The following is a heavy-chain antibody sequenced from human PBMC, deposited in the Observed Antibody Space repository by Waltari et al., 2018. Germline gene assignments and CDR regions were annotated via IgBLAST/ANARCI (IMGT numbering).Heavy chain of an antibody. CDR1: GFTFSNNW. CDR3: TRGGDDSSWYWRN. Sequence: EVQLVESGGGLVQPGGSLRLSCAASGFTFSNNWMTWVRQASGKGREWVANINQDGSEKYSVESVKGRFTISRDNAKNSLYLQLNSLRADDTAVYYCTRGGDDSSWYWRNWGQGTLVTVSS. D-gene: IGHD6-13*01. J-gene: IGHJ4*02. CDR2: INQDGSEK. V-gene: IGHV3-7*01.